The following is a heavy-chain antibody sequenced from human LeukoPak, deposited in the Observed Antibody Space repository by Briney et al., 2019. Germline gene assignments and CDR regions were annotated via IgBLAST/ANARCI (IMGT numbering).Heavy chain of an antibody. CDR3: ARGGAGYNPFVDY. CDR1: GYTFTGYY. J-gene: IGHJ4*02. V-gene: IGHV1-2*02. Sequence: GASVKVSCKASGYTFTGYYMHWVRQAPGQGLEWMGWINPNSGGTNCAQKFQGRVTMTRDTSISTAYMELSRLRSDDTAVYYCARGGAGYNPFVDYWGQGTLVTVSS. D-gene: IGHD5-24*01. CDR2: INPNSGGT.